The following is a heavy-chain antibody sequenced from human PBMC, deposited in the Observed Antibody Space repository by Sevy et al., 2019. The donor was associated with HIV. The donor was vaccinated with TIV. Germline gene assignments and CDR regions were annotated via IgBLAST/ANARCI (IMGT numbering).Heavy chain of an antibody. D-gene: IGHD1-26*01. CDR2: IYYNGHI. J-gene: IGHJ4*02. CDR3: AGENAWGRGYS. Sequence: TLSLTCTVSGGSITSLYCNWIRQPPGKGLEWIANIYYNGHINYNPSLKSRVTLSLDTSKNQFSLRLSSVTAADTAMYYCAGENAWGRGYSWGQGTLVTVSS. CDR1: GGSITSLY. V-gene: IGHV4-59*08.